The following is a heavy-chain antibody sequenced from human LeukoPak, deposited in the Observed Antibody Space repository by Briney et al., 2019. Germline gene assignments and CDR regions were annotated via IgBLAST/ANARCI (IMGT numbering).Heavy chain of an antibody. V-gene: IGHV3-21*01. CDR1: RFTFSTYT. D-gene: IGHD4-17*01. J-gene: IGHJ4*02. CDR2: ISSSSCYI. Sequence: GGSLRLSCAASRFTFSTYTMNWVRQAPGKGLEWVSSISSSSCYIYYADSVKGRFTISRDNAKNSLYLQMNTLRAEDTAVYYCARDRTTVTTFDYWGQGTLVTVSS. CDR3: ARDRTTVTTFDY.